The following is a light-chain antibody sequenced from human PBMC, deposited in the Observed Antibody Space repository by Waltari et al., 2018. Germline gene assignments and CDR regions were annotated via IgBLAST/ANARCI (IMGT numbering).Light chain of an antibody. CDR1: QSVDSSY. V-gene: IGKV3-20*01. J-gene: IGKJ4*01. CDR3: QQYGRSPLS. Sequence: IVLTQSPGTLSLSPGARATLSCRASQSVDSSYLAWYQQKPGQAPRLLIYGASSRATGIPDRFSGSGSGTDFTLTISRLEPEDFAVYYCQQYGRSPLSFGGGTNVEIK. CDR2: GAS.